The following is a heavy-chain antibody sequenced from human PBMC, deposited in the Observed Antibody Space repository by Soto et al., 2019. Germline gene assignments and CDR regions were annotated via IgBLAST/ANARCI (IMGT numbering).Heavy chain of an antibody. CDR3: ARREIQGPIDY. CDR1: GYSISSSNW. CDR2: IYYSGTT. D-gene: IGHD1-26*01. V-gene: IGHV4-28*01. Sequence: QVQLQESGPGLVKPSDTLSLTCAVSGYSISSSNWWGWIRQPPGKGLEWIGYIYYSGTTYYNPSLKGRVPMSVDTSKNQVSLKLTSVTAVDTAVYYCARREIQGPIDYWGQGTLVTVSS. J-gene: IGHJ4*02.